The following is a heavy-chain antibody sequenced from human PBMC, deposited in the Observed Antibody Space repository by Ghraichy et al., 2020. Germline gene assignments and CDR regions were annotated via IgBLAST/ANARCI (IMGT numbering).Heavy chain of an antibody. CDR1: GYTFTGYY. CDR3: ARVVVGATNWFDP. CDR2: INPNSGGT. J-gene: IGHJ5*02. D-gene: IGHD1-26*01. V-gene: IGHV1-2*02. Sequence: KVSCKASGYTFTGYYIHWVRQAPGQGLEWMGWINPNSGGTNYAQKFQDRVTMTRDTSISTAYMELSRLRSDDTAIYYCARVVVGATNWFDPWGQGTLVTVSS.